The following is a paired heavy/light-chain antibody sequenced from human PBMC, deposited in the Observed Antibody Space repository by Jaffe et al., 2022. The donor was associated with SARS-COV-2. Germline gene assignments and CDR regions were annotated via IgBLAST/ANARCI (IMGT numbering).Heavy chain of an antibody. Sequence: QVKVVESGGGVVQPGRSVRLSCEASGFTFSDCAMHWVRQAPGKGMEWVASISYDGTNTYYAPSVRGRFTVSRDNSKNTLYLQMHSLRHDDTAVYFCASTVSAMAGTQRHFHHWGPGTLVTVAS. CDR3: ASTVSAMAGTQRHFHH. CDR1: GFTFSDCA. V-gene: IGHV3-30-3*01. D-gene: IGHD6-19*01. J-gene: IGHJ4*02. CDR2: ISYDGTNT.
Light chain of an antibody. J-gene: IGLJ3*02. Sequence: QSVLAQPPSVSGAPGQRVTISCTGSSSNIGADYDVHWYQHLPGTAPKLLIYANTNRSSGVPDRFSGSKSGSSASLAISGLQAEDEADYFCQSYDLSLTLWVFGGGTKVTVL. V-gene: IGLV1-40*01. CDR1: SSNIGADYD. CDR2: ANT. CDR3: QSYDLSLTLWV.